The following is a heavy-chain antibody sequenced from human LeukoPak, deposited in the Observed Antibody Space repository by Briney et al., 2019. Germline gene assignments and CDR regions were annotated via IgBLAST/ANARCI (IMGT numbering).Heavy chain of an antibody. D-gene: IGHD6-13*01. J-gene: IGHJ4*02. V-gene: IGHV3-30-3*01. CDR3: AILGYSSSVFDC. CDR2: ISKDGTNK. Sequence: PGRSLRLSCAASGFTFSNYAIHWVRQAPGKGLEWAALISKDGTNKYYPDSVKGRFTISRDNSKNTLYLQMNSPRAEDTAVYYCAILGYSSSVFDCWGQGTLVTVSS. CDR1: GFTFSNYA.